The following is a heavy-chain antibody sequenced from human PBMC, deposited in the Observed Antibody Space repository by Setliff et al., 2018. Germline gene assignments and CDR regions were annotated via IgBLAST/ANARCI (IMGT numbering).Heavy chain of an antibody. J-gene: IGHJ4*02. CDR1: GHSLTSNH. D-gene: IGHD2-8*01. Sequence: GASVKVSCKASGHSLTSNHFHWGRQAPGKGLEWMGTINPNDGYTIYAPAFQGRVAMTTDTSTGTAYMVLSGLTSADTAIYYCILNMVRPVTGLDSWGPGTLVTVSS. CDR3: ILNMVRPVTGLDS. V-gene: IGHV1-46*01. CDR2: INPNDGYT.